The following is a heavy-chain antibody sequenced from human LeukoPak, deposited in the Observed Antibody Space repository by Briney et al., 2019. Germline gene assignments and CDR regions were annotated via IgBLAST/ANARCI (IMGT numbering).Heavy chain of an antibody. V-gene: IGHV4-38-2*01. CDR3: ARRPNWFDP. CDR1: GYSISGGYY. Sequence: PSETLSLTCAVSGYSISGGYYWGWIRQPPGKGLEWIGSIFHTGYTYYNPSLQSRVTISVDTSKNQFSLKLTSMTAADTAVYYCARRPNWFDPWGQGTLVTVSS. CDR2: IFHTGYT. J-gene: IGHJ5*02.